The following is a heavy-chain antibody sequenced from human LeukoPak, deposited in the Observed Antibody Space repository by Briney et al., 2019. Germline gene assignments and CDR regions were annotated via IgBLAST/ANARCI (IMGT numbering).Heavy chain of an antibody. CDR1: GYNFANYW. CDR3: ARPCCGGDSESDY. V-gene: IGHV5-10-1*01. D-gene: IGHD2-21*02. Sequence: GESLKISCRGSGYNFANYWISWVRQMPGKGLEWMGRIDPSDSYTNYNPSFQGRVTISADKSISTAYLQWNSLKASDTAMYYCARPCCGGDSESDYWGQGTLVTVSS. J-gene: IGHJ4*02. CDR2: IDPSDSYT.